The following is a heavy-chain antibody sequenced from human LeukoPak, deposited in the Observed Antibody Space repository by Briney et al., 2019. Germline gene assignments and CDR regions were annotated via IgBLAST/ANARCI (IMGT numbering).Heavy chain of an antibody. J-gene: IGHJ4*02. CDR1: GFTFSSYS. D-gene: IGHD4-11*01. CDR2: ISSSSSTI. V-gene: IGHV3-48*01. Sequence: PGGSLRLSCAASGFTFSSYSMNWVRQAPGKGLEWVSYISSSSSTIYYADSVKGRFTISRDNAKNSLYLQMNSLRAEDTAVYYCARAPPMTTVTTSFCYFDYWGQGTLVTVSS. CDR3: ARAPPMTTVTTSFCYFDY.